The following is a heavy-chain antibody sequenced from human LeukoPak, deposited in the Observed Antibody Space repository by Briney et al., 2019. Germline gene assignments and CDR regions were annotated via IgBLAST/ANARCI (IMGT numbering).Heavy chain of an antibody. V-gene: IGHV3-23*01. J-gene: IGHJ3*02. Sequence: GGSLRLSCAASGFTFSSYAMSWVRQAPGKGLEWVSAIRGSGDRTHYADSVKGRFTISRDNSKNTLYLQINSLRAEDTAIYYCAHHGGGTIRIAAFDIWGKGTMVTVSS. CDR1: GFTFSSYA. CDR3: AHHGGGTIRIAAFDI. D-gene: IGHD3-3*01. CDR2: IRGSGDRT.